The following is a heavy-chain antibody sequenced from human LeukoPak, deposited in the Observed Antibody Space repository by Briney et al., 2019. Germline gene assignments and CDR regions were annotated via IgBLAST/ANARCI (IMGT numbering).Heavy chain of an antibody. CDR1: GFTFSSYG. V-gene: IGHV3-30*18. J-gene: IGHJ4*02. Sequence: TGGSLRLSCAASGFTFSSYGMHWVRQAPGKGLEWVAVISYDGSNKYYAGSVKGRFTISRDNSKNTLYLQMNSLRAEDTAVYYCAKVGRSGWPDFDYWGQGTLVTVSS. CDR2: ISYDGSNK. D-gene: IGHD6-19*01. CDR3: AKVGRSGWPDFDY.